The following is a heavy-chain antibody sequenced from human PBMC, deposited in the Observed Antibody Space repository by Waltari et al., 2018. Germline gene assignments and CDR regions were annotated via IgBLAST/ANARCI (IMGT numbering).Heavy chain of an antibody. V-gene: IGHV3-7*03. Sequence: EVQLVESGGGLVQPGGSLRLSCAASGFTFGTYWMSWVRQAPGKGLEWVANIKQDGSEKYYVDSVKGRFTISRDNAKNSLYLQMQSLRAEDTAVYYCARHRYYGSENDAFDIWGQGTMVTVSS. CDR3: ARHRYYGSENDAFDI. D-gene: IGHD3-10*01. J-gene: IGHJ3*02. CDR1: GFTFGTYW. CDR2: IKQDGSEK.